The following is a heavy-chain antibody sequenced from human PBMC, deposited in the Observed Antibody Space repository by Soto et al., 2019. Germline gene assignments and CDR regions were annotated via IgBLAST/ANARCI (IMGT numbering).Heavy chain of an antibody. CDR3: AKVSQSCSSTRCQPPHALDI. J-gene: IGHJ3*02. Sequence: GGSLRLSCAASGFTFSSYAMSWVRQAPGKGLEWVSAISGSGGSTYYADSVKGRFTISRDNSKNTLYLQMNSLRAEDTAVYYCAKVSQSCSSTRCQPPHALDIWGQGTMVTVSS. V-gene: IGHV3-23*01. D-gene: IGHD2-2*01. CDR2: ISGSGGST. CDR1: GFTFSSYA.